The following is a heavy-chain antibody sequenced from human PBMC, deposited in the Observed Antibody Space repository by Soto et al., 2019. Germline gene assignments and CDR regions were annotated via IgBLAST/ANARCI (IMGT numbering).Heavy chain of an antibody. CDR1: GFTFSSYS. CDR2: ISSSSSYI. V-gene: IGHV3-21*01. Sequence: EVQLVESGGGLVKPGGSLRLSCAASGFTFSSYSMNWVRQAPGKGLEWVSSISSSSSYIYYAYSVKGRFTISRDNAKNSLYLQMNSLRAEDTAVYYCARDSSGWYATDYWGQGTLVTVS. D-gene: IGHD6-19*01. J-gene: IGHJ4*02. CDR3: ARDSSGWYATDY.